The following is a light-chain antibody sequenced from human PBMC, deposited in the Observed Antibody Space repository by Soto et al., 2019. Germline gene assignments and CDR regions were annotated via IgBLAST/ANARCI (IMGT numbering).Light chain of an antibody. J-gene: IGKJ4*01. CDR2: AAS. Sequence: DIQMTQSPSSVSASVGDRVTVTCRASQGISSWLAWYQHKPGKAPKLLIYAASTLRTGVPSRFSGSGSGTDFTLTINSLQPEDFATYYCQQASSFPFTFGGGTKVEIE. V-gene: IGKV1-12*01. CDR3: QQASSFPFT. CDR1: QGISSW.